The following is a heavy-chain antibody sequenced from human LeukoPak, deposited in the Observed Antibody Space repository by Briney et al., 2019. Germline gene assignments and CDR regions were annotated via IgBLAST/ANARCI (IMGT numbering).Heavy chain of an antibody. CDR2: INHSGST. D-gene: IGHD3-10*01. Sequence: SSETLSLTCAVYGGSFSGYYWSWIRQPPGKGLEWIGEINHSGSTNYNPSLKSRVTISLDTSRNQFSLKLNSVTAADTAVYYCAKSNGYGLVDIWGQGTMVTVSS. CDR1: GGSFSGYY. J-gene: IGHJ3*02. CDR3: AKSNGYGLVDI. V-gene: IGHV4-34*01.